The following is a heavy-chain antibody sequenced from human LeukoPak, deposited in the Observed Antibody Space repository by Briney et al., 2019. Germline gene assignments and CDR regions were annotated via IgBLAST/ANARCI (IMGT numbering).Heavy chain of an antibody. CDR3: ARDRDMGGGNYFRVFYFDS. J-gene: IGHJ4*02. Sequence: PSETLSLTCTVSGASITSNSYYWGWIRQPPGRGLEWIGSIYYSGSTYYNPSLKSRVTISVDMPKNQFSLILSSVTAADTAVYYCARDRDMGGGNYFRVFYFDSWGQGTLVTVSS. V-gene: IGHV4-39*07. D-gene: IGHD3-16*01. CDR1: GASITSNSYY. CDR2: IYYSGST.